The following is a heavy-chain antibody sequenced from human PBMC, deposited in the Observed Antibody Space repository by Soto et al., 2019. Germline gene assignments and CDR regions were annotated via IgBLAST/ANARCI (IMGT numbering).Heavy chain of an antibody. Sequence: QLQLQESGSGLVKPSQTLSLTCAVSGGSITSGEYSWHWIRQPPGKGLEWIAYIYHTGDTDYNPSLKSRVTISVDRSKTQFSLKLSSVTAADTAVYYCARRGSHDYGDLDGFDIWGQGTMVTVSP. CDR3: ARRGSHDYGDLDGFDI. CDR2: IYHTGDT. CDR1: GGSITSGEYS. J-gene: IGHJ3*02. V-gene: IGHV4-30-2*01. D-gene: IGHD4-17*01.